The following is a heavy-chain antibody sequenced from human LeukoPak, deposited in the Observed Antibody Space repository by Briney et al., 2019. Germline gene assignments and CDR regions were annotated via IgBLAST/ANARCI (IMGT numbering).Heavy chain of an antibody. Sequence: GGSLRLSCAASGFAFSRHWMSWVRQAPGKGLEWVANMKEDGSQIYYVDSVKGRFSISRDNANNLVYLQMNSLRAEDTAVYYCARDPEGGACDYWGQGTLVTASS. V-gene: IGHV3-7*01. D-gene: IGHD1-26*01. CDR1: GFAFSRHW. CDR2: MKEDGSQI. J-gene: IGHJ4*02. CDR3: ARDPEGGACDY.